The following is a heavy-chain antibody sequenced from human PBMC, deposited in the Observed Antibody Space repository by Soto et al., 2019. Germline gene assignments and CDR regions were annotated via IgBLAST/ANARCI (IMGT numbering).Heavy chain of an antibody. CDR2: ITYSGNT. Sequence: VQLQESGPGLVKPSQTLSLTCTVSGDSISSNGYYWSWLRQHPEKGLEWIGYITYSGNTYYSSSLESRVTMSGDTSKNQSSLNLSSVTAADTAVDYCASCTGGPEGYWGQGTLVSVSS. D-gene: IGHD2-8*02. J-gene: IGHJ4*02. CDR3: ASCTGGPEGY. CDR1: GDSISSNGYY. V-gene: IGHV4-31*03.